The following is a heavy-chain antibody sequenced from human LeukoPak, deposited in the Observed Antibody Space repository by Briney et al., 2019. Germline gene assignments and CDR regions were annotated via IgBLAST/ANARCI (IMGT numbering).Heavy chain of an antibody. Sequence: PGGSLRLSCAASGCTFSSYAMHWVRQAPGKGLEWVAVISYDGSNKYYADSVKGRFTISRDNSKNTLYLQMNSLRAEDTAVYYCARDQGGETGEEYFDYWGQGTLVTVSS. CDR1: GCTFSSYA. CDR2: ISYDGSNK. CDR3: ARDQGGETGEEYFDY. J-gene: IGHJ4*02. V-gene: IGHV3-30-3*01. D-gene: IGHD7-27*01.